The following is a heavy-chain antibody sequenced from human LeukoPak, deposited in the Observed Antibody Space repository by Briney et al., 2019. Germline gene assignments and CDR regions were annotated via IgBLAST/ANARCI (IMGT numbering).Heavy chain of an antibody. CDR3: AKGDGSGSAFDY. D-gene: IGHD3-10*01. CDR2: ISYDGSNK. Sequence: PGGSLRLSCGASGFTFSSYAMHWVRQAPGKGLEWVAVISYDGSNKYYADSVKGRFTISRDNSKNTPYLQMNSLRAEDTAVYYCAKGDGSGSAFDYWGQGTLVTVSS. J-gene: IGHJ4*02. V-gene: IGHV3-30*04. CDR1: GFTFSSYA.